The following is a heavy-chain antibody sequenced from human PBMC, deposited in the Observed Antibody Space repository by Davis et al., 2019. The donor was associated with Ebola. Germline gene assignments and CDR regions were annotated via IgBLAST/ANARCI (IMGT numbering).Heavy chain of an antibody. CDR2: IWYDGSNK. J-gene: IGHJ4*02. D-gene: IGHD5-18*01. Sequence: GGSLRLSCAASGFTFSSYGMHWVRQAPGKGLEWVAVIWYDGSNKYYADSVKGRFTISRDNSKNMLYLQMNSLRAEDTAVYYCARINSYGDFDYWGQGTLVTVSS. CDR3: ARINSYGDFDY. V-gene: IGHV3-33*01. CDR1: GFTFSSYG.